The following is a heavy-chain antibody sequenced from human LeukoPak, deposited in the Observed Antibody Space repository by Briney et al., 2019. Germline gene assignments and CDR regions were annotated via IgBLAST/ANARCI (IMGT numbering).Heavy chain of an antibody. J-gene: IGHJ4*02. V-gene: IGHV3-23*01. CDR2: ISGSGADT. CDR3: AKQLDSGNYYPTGDDY. D-gene: IGHD3-10*01. Sequence: GGSLRLXCAASGFTLSSYATTWVRQAPGKGLEWVSAISGSGADTYYADSVKGRFTISRDTSKNTVYLQMNSLRDEDTAVYYCAKQLDSGNYYPTGDDYWGQGTLVTVSS. CDR1: GFTLSSYA.